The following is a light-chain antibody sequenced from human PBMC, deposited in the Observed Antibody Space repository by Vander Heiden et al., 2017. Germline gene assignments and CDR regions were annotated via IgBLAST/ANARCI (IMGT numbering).Light chain of an antibody. CDR2: DVS. V-gene: IGLV2-14*03. CDR3: RSDASSSARV. CDR1: SSNVGGHNY. Sequence: QSALPQPASASRPPGPSITILCTGTSSNVGGHNYVSWHQQHRAKAPNLMIYDVSHRPGVLANRFSGSKCGNTALLTSAGLLTEDDADYYCRSDASSSARVFGGGTKLTVL. J-gene: IGLJ3*02.